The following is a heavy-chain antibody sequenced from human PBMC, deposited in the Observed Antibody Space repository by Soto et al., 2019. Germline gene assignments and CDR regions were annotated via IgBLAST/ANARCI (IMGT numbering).Heavy chain of an antibody. CDR2: INYSGRT. Sequence: TLSLSCTVSVASITNDDYFWSWIRQHPGKNLEWIGYINYSGRTDYNPSLKSRVTISVDTSKNQFSLWMNSVTAADTDVYYCSRGHVIAAAGSDPYFFDSWGQGVLVTVSS. CDR3: SRGHVIAAAGSDPYFFDS. CDR1: VASITNDDYF. J-gene: IGHJ4*02. D-gene: IGHD6-25*01. V-gene: IGHV4-31*03.